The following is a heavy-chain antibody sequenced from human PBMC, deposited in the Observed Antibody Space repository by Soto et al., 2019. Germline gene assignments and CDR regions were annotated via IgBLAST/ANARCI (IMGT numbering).Heavy chain of an antibody. Sequence: ASVKVSCKASGGTFSSYAISWVRQAPGQGLEWMGGIIPIFGTANYAQKFQGRVTITADTSTSTAYMELSSLRSEDTAVYYCARRERRSRWYGVDYYYGMDVWLQGTTVTVSS. CDR2: IIPIFGTA. CDR3: ARRERRSRWYGVDYYYGMDV. J-gene: IGHJ6*02. D-gene: IGHD6-13*01. V-gene: IGHV1-69*06. CDR1: GGTFSSYA.